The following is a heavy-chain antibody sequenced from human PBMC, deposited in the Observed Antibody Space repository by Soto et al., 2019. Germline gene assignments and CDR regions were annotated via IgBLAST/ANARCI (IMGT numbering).Heavy chain of an antibody. D-gene: IGHD3-10*01. J-gene: IGHJ5*02. V-gene: IGHV4-34*01. Sequence: QVQLQQWGAGLLKPSETLSLTCAVYGGSFSGYYWSWIRQPPGKGLEWMGEINHSGSTNYNPSLKSRVTISVATSKNQCSLTLSFVNAADTAVYYCARGGYYYGSGKGWFDPWGQGTLVTVSS. CDR3: ARGGYYYGSGKGWFDP. CDR2: INHSGST. CDR1: GGSFSGYY.